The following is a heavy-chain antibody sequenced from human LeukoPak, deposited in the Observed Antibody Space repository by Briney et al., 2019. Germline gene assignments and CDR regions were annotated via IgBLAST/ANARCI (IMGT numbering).Heavy chain of an antibody. J-gene: IGHJ4*02. V-gene: IGHV1-3*01. CDR2: ISAHTGDT. CDR3: ARESPGNFDF. D-gene: IGHD1-26*01. CDR1: GYTFTSYA. Sequence: GASVKVSCKASGYTFTSYAMHWVRQAPGQRLEWVGWISAHTGDTNYAQKVQGRVTMTTDTSTSTIYMELRSLKADDTAIYYCARESPGNFDFWGQGTLVTVSS.